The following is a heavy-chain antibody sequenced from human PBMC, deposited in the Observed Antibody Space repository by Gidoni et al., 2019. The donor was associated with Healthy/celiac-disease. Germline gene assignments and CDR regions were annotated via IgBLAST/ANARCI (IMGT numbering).Heavy chain of an antibody. CDR3: ARGGYCSGGSCYYYYGMDV. V-gene: IGHV3-7*01. CDR1: GFPFSSYW. CDR2: IKQDGSEK. J-gene: IGHJ6*02. D-gene: IGHD2-15*01. Sequence: EVQLVESGGGLVQPGGSLRLSCAASGFPFSSYWMSWVRQAPGKGLEWVANIKQDGSEKYYVDSVKGRFTISRDNAKNSLYLQMNSLRAEDTAVYYCARGGYCSGGSCYYYYGMDVWGQGTTVTVSS.